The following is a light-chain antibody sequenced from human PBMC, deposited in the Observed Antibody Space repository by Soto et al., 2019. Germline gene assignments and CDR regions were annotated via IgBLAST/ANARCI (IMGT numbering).Light chain of an antibody. V-gene: IGLV1-44*01. J-gene: IGLJ3*02. CDR1: SSTIGSKT. CDR2: TTN. Sequence: QSVLTQPPSASGTPGQRVTISCSGSSSTIGSKTLNWYQHLPGSAPKLLIYTTNQRPSGVPDRFSGSKSGTSASLAISGLQPEDEADYYCAAWTDSLNGVVFGGGTKVTVL. CDR3: AAWTDSLNGVV.